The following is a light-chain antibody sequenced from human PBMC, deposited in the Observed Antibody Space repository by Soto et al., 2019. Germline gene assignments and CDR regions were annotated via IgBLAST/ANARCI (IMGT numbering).Light chain of an antibody. V-gene: IGLV2-11*01. J-gene: IGLJ1*01. CDR1: SSDVGGYNF. CDR3: CAYVGSSTSYV. CDR2: DVT. Sequence: QSALTQPRSVSGSPGQSVTISCTGTSSDVGGYNFVSWYQQHPGKAPKFMIYDVTKRPSGVPDRFFASKSANTASLPISGLQAEDEADYYFCAYVGSSTSYVFGTGTKLTVL.